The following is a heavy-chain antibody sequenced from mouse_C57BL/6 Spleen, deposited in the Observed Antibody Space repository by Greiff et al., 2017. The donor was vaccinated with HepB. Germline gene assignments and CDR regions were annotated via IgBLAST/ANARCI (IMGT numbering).Heavy chain of an antibody. CDR2: IDPENGDT. V-gene: IGHV14-4*01. CDR3: TTGDGYYPYYFDY. Sequence: EVQLQQSGAELVRPGASVKLSCTASGFNIKDDYMHWVKQRPEQGLEWIGWIDPENGDTEYASKFQGKATITADTSSNTAYLQLSSLTSEDTAVYYCTTGDGYYPYYFDYWGQSTTLTVSS. D-gene: IGHD2-3*01. CDR1: GFNIKDDY. J-gene: IGHJ2*01.